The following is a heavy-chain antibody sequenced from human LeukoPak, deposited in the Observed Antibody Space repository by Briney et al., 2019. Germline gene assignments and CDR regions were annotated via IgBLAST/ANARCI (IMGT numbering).Heavy chain of an antibody. Sequence: GASVKVSCKASGYTFIGYYMHWVRQAPGQGLEWMGWINPNSGGTNYAQKFQGRVTMTRDTSISTAYMELSRLRSDDTAVYYCARVRDYYDSSGYYNYWGQGTLVTVSS. V-gene: IGHV1-2*02. CDR1: GYTFIGYY. CDR3: ARVRDYYDSSGYYNY. J-gene: IGHJ4*02. CDR2: INPNSGGT. D-gene: IGHD3-22*01.